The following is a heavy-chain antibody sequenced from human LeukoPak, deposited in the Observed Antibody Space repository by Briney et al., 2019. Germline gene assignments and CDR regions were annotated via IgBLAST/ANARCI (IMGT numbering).Heavy chain of an antibody. CDR3: ARTWDYSPRGRLVL. V-gene: IGHV1-18*04. Sequence: VASVKVSCKASGYDFINYAIHWVRQAPGQGLEWVGWINPYNGHTNYAHNLQGRVTITIDTPTITASMALKGRKSDDTGGYYCARTWDYSPRGRLVLWGQGTRVSVSS. D-gene: IGHD4/OR15-4a*01. CDR2: INPYNGHT. CDR1: GYDFINYA. J-gene: IGHJ5*02.